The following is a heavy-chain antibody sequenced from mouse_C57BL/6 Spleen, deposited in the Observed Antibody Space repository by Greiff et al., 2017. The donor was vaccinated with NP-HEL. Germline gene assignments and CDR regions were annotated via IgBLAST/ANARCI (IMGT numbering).Heavy chain of an antibody. CDR3: ARAQNYYGNAMDY. CDR1: GYTFTSYG. CDR2: IYPRSGNT. V-gene: IGHV1-81*01. J-gene: IGHJ4*01. D-gene: IGHD1-1*01. Sequence: QVQLKESGAELARPGASVKLSCKASGYTFTSYGISWVKQRTGQGLEWIGEIYPRSGNTYYNEKFKGKATLTADKSSSTAYMELRSLTSEDSAVYFCARAQNYYGNAMDYWGQGTSVTVSS.